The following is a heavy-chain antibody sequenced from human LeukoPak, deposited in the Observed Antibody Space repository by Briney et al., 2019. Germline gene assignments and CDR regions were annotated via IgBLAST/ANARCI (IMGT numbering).Heavy chain of an antibody. J-gene: IGHJ5*02. CDR1: GFTLSSYG. CDR3: AKDIGFITAAGSFNGFDP. V-gene: IGHV3-30*18. D-gene: IGHD6-13*01. CDR2: ISYDGSNK. Sequence: GRSLRLSCAASGFTLSSYGMHWVRQAPGKGLEWVAVISYDGSNKYYADSVKGRFTISRDNSKNTLYLQMNSLRAEDTAVYYCAKDIGFITAAGSFNGFDPWGQGTLVTVSS.